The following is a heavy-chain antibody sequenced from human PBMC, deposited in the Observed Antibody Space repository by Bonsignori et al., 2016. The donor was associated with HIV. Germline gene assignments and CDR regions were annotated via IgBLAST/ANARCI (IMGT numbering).Heavy chain of an antibody. D-gene: IGHD2-15*01. Sequence: PGKGLEWVSYISSSGSSIYYADSVKGRFTISRDNAKNSLYLQMNSLRGEDTAVYYCARDTPGYYYYLDVWGKGTTVTVSS. V-gene: IGHV3-48*03. CDR2: ISSSGSSI. CDR3: ARDTPGYYYYLDV. J-gene: IGHJ6*03.